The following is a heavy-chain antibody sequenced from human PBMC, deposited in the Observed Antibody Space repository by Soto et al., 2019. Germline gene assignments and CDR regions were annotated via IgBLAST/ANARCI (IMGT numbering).Heavy chain of an antibody. J-gene: IGHJ4*02. V-gene: IGHV3-33*01. CDR3: ARDRQYCSGGSCYSMIDY. CDR1: AFTFSNYG. Sequence: QVQLVESGGGVVQPGRSLRLSCAASAFTFSNYGMHWVRQAPGKGLVWVAIIWSEGTNKYYADSVKGRFTISRDNSKNTLYLQMNSLRAEDTAVYYCARDRQYCSGGSCYSMIDYWGQGTLVTVSS. CDR2: IWSEGTNK. D-gene: IGHD2-15*01.